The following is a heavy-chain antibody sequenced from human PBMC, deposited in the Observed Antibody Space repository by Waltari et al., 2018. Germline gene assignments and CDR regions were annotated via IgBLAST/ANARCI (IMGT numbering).Heavy chain of an antibody. CDR2: IYTRGST. CDR3: ARAYYDSSGYYYGSGAFDI. Sequence: QVQLQESGPGLVKPSETLSLTCTVSGGSISSYYWSWIRQPAGKGLEWIGRIYTRGSTNYNPSHKSRVTMSVDTSKNQFSLKLSSVTAADTAVYYCARAYYDSSGYYYGSGAFDIWGQGTMVTVSS. V-gene: IGHV4-4*07. J-gene: IGHJ3*02. D-gene: IGHD3-22*01. CDR1: GGSISSYY.